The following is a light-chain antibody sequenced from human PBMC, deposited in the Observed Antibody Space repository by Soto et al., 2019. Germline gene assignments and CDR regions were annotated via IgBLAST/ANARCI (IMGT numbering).Light chain of an antibody. J-gene: IGKJ4*01. CDR2: ATS. V-gene: IGKV3-15*01. Sequence: EIVLTQSPATLSVSPGERATLSCRASQSVGNNFAWYQQKPGQAPRLLIFATSTRATGVPARFSGSGSGTDVTLTISSLQSEDFAVYYCQQYGDWPLTFGGGAKVEIE. CDR1: QSVGNN. CDR3: QQYGDWPLT.